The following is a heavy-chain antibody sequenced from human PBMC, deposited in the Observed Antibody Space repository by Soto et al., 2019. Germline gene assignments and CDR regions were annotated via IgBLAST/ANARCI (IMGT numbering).Heavy chain of an antibody. CDR3: ARGGGSTNVDY. J-gene: IGHJ4*02. CDR2: TSNSGST. D-gene: IGHD2-2*01. Sequence: QVQLQESGPGLVKPSQTLSLTCTVSGGSITSSGYYWSWIRQHPGEGLEWIGFTSNSGSTSYNPSVKSRVTISVDTSSIQFSLNLKSVTAAEPAVYYCARGGGSTNVDYWGQGTLVTVSP. V-gene: IGHV4-31*03. CDR1: GGSITSSGYY.